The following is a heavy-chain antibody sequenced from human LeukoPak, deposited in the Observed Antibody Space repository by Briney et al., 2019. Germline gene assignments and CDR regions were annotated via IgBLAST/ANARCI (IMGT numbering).Heavy chain of an antibody. Sequence: GGSLRLSCAASGFTFSDNYMTWVRQAPGKGLEWLSYISGNGGVIQYADSVKGRFTISRDNAKNSLYLQMNSLRAEDTAVYYCAREVTSGYYYYYYYMDVWGKGTTVTVSS. J-gene: IGHJ6*03. CDR3: AREVTSGYYYYYYYMDV. CDR2: ISGNGGVI. D-gene: IGHD3-3*01. CDR1: GFTFSDNY. V-gene: IGHV3-11*04.